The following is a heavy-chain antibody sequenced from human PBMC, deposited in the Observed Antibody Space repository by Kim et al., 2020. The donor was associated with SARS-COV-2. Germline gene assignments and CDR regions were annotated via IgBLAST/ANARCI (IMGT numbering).Heavy chain of an antibody. CDR3: ARDQTTSGMDV. CDR2: T. Sequence: TNYTHPLKSRVPISVDTSKNQLSLKLNAVTAADTAVYYCARDQTTSGMDVWGQGTTVSVSS. J-gene: IGHJ6*02. V-gene: IGHV4-4*07. D-gene: IGHD1-7*01.